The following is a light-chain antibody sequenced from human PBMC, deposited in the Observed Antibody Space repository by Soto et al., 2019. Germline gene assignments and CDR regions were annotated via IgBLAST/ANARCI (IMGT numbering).Light chain of an antibody. V-gene: IGKV1-5*03. CDR1: QSISTW. CDR3: QQSYSTPT. Sequence: IRMSQSPSTLSASVRDRVTITCRASQSISTWLAWYQQKPGKAPRLLIYRASTLESGVPSRFTGSGSGTEFTLTISSLQPDDFATYYCQQSYSTPTFGQGTKVDIK. CDR2: RAS. J-gene: IGKJ1*01.